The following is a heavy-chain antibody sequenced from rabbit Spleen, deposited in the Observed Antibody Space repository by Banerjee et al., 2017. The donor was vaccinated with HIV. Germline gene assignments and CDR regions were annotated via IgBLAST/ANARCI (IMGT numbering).Heavy chain of an antibody. V-gene: IGHV1S45*01. CDR2: INTGTSGRT. D-gene: IGHD6-1*01. CDR3: ARQLDYMGAGGYGYGRFNL. J-gene: IGHJ4*01. Sequence: QEQLEESGGDLVKPEGSLTLTCTASGFSFSSSYWICWVRQAPGKGLEWIGCINTGTSGRTWYASWAKGRFTISKTSSTTVTLQMTSLTAADTATYFCARQLDYMGAGGYGYGRFNLWGQGTLVTVS. CDR1: GFSFSSSYW.